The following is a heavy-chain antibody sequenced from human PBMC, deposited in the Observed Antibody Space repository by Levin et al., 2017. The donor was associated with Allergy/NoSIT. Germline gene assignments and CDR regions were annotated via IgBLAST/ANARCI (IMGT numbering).Heavy chain of an antibody. CDR3: AREGYCSSTSCYEGYYYYGMDV. D-gene: IGHD2-2*01. V-gene: IGHV3-21*01. J-gene: IGHJ6*02. CDR1: GFTFSSYS. Sequence: PGGSLRLSCAASGFTFSSYSMNWVRQAPGKGLEWVSSISSSSSYIYYADSVKGRFTISRDNAKNSLYLQMNSLRAEDTAVYYCAREGYCSSTSCYEGYYYYGMDVWGQGTTVTVSS. CDR2: ISSSSSYI.